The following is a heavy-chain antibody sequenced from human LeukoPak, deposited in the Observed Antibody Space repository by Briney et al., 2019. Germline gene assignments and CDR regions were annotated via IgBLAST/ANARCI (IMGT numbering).Heavy chain of an antibody. CDR2: ISSSSSYI. CDR1: GFTFSSYS. J-gene: IGHJ4*02. Sequence: GGSLRLSCAASGFTFSSYSMNWVRQAPGKGLEWVSSISSSSSYIYYADSVKGRFTISRDNAKNSLYLQMNSLRAEDTAVYYCAKTTPTPFIAAAGFDDWGQGTLVSVSS. D-gene: IGHD6-13*01. CDR3: AKTTPTPFIAAAGFDD. V-gene: IGHV3-21*04.